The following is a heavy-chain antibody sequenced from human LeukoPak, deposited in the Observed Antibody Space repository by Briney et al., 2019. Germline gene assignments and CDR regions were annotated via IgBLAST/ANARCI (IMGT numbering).Heavy chain of an antibody. Sequence: PGGSLRLSCAASGFTVSSNFMSWVRQAPGKGLEWVSLINSGGRTYYADSVKGRFTISRDNSRNTMHLQVSSLRAEDTAVYYCASSADRPTFDYLGQGTLVTVSS. CDR2: INSGGRT. V-gene: IGHV3-66*01. CDR3: ASSADRPTFDY. CDR1: GFTVSSNF. J-gene: IGHJ4*02. D-gene: IGHD1-14*01.